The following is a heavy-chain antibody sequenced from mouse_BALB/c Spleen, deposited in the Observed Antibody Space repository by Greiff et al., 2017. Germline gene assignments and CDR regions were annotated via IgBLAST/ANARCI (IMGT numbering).Heavy chain of an antibody. CDR1: GYTFTSYW. D-gene: IGHD2-14*01. V-gene: IGHV1-69*02. J-gene: IGHJ4*01. CDR2: IDPSDSYT. CDR3: ARYRYAMDY. Sequence: VKLQQPGAELVKPGASVKLSCKASGYTFTSYWMHWVKQRPGQGLEWIGEIDPSDSYTNYNQKFKGKATLTVDKSSSTAYMQLSSLTSEDSAVYYCARYRYAMDYWGQGTSVTVSS.